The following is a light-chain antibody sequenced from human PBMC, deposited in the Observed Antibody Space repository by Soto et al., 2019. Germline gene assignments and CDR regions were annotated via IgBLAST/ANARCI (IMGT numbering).Light chain of an antibody. CDR2: DVS. CDR3: CSYAGSPYV. V-gene: IGLV2-11*01. J-gene: IGLJ1*01. CDR1: SSDVGGYNY. Sequence: QSVLTHPRSVSGSPGQSVAISYTGTSSDVGGYNYVSWYQQHPGKAPKVMIYDVSKRPSGVPDRFSGSKSGNTASLTISGLQAEDEADYYCCSYAGSPYVFGNGTKVTVL.